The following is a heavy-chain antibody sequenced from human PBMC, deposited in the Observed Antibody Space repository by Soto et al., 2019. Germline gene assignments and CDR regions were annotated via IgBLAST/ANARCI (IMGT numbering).Heavy chain of an antibody. D-gene: IGHD6-6*01. J-gene: IGHJ3*01. Sequence: SGPTLVNPTQTLTLTCSFSGFSLTTSGLGVGWIRQPPGKSLECLAHIYWSGDEHYRPSLKSRLSITKDASKNQVVLTMTNMDPVDTATYYCARGLATPPVFAFDAWGNGKMVTVSS. V-gene: IGHV2-5*01. CDR1: GFSLTTSGLG. CDR3: ARGLATPPVFAFDA. CDR2: IYWSGDE.